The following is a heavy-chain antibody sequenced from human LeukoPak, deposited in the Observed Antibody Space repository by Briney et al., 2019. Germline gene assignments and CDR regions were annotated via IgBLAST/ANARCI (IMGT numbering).Heavy chain of an antibody. CDR3: VRDKRDFDYYMDV. V-gene: IGHV3-21*06. D-gene: IGHD3/OR15-3a*01. J-gene: IGHJ6*03. CDR1: GFTFSDYS. CDR2: ISGSGSYI. Sequence: GGSLRLSCAASGFTFSDYSMNWVRQTPRKGLEWVSCISGSGSYIYYADSVKGRFTISRDNAKNSLHLQVNSLRAEDTAVYYCVRDKRDFDYYMDVWGKGTTVTISS.